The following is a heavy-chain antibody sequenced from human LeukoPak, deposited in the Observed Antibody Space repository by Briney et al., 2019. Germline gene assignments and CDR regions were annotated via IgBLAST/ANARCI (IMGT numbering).Heavy chain of an antibody. CDR2: INHSGST. V-gene: IGHV4-28*03. Sequence: PSDTLSLTCAVSGYSISNSNWWGWIRLPPGKGLEWIGEINHSGSTNYNPSLKSRVTISVDTSKNQFSLKLSSVTAADTAVYYCARVRGYCSSTSCYWGYYYYYGMDVWGKGTTVTVSS. CDR1: GYSISNSNW. D-gene: IGHD2-2*01. CDR3: ARVRGYCSSTSCYWGYYYYYGMDV. J-gene: IGHJ6*04.